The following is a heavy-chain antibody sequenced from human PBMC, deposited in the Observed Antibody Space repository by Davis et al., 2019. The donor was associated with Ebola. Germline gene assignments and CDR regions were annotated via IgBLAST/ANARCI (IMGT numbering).Heavy chain of an antibody. J-gene: IGHJ4*02. D-gene: IGHD6-6*01. CDR1: GGSISSYY. CDR3: ARHWPLGPVRPEHLDS. Sequence: MLSETLSLTCTVSGGSISSYYWSWIRQPPGKGLEWIGYIYYSGNTNYNPSLKSRVTISLDTSENHFSLKLSSVTAADTAVYYCARHWPLGPVRPEHLDSWGQGTLVTVSS. CDR2: IYYSGNT. V-gene: IGHV4-59*01.